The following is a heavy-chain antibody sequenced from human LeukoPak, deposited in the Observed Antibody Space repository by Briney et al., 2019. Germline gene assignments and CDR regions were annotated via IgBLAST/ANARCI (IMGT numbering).Heavy chain of an antibody. D-gene: IGHD1-26*01. Sequence: SETLSLTCTVSGGSISSGSYYWSWIRQPAGKGLEWIGRIYTSGSTNYNPSLKSRVTISVDTSKNQFSLKLSSVTAADTAMYYCARRRDLYSGSYYPSDYWGQGTLVTVSS. CDR1: GGSISSGSYY. CDR3: ARRRDLYSGSYYPSDY. CDR2: IYTSGST. J-gene: IGHJ4*02. V-gene: IGHV4-61*02.